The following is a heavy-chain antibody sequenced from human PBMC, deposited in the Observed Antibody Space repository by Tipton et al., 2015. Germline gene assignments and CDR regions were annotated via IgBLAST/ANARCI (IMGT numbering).Heavy chain of an antibody. V-gene: IGHV5-51*01. J-gene: IGHJ4*02. Sequence: QLVQSGAEVKKPGESMEISCKGSGYIFTSFWIGWVRQMPGKGLEWVGTIYPVDPEPRYNPSFQVQVTIAADNSITTAYLQWRSLKVSDTAIYYCVRRARRVGSHSYPYYFDYWGQGTLVPVSS. CDR2: IYPVDPEP. CDR3: VRRARRVGSHSYPYYFDY. D-gene: IGHD1-26*01. CDR1: GYIFTSFW.